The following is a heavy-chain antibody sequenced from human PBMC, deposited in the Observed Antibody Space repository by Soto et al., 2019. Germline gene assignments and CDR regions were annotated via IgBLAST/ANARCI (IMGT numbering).Heavy chain of an antibody. CDR2: IYYSGST. J-gene: IGHJ3*02. V-gene: IGHV4-59*01. Sequence: XLTXTVAXXXXXSXXWSWIRXPPGKGLEWIGYIYYSGSTNYNPSLKSRVTISVDTSKNQFSLKLSSVTAADTAVYYCAREYYDILTGYSNDAFDIWGQGTMVTVSS. D-gene: IGHD3-9*01. CDR1: XXXXXSXX. CDR3: AREYYDILTGYSNDAFDI.